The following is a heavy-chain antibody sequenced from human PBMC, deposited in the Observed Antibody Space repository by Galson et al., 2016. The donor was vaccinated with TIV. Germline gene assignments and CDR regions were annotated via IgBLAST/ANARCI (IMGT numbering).Heavy chain of an antibody. D-gene: IGHD5-18*01. Sequence: SLRLSCAASGFRFNSYAMNWVRQAPGKGLEWVSSIGGTGGSTYYADSVKGRFTISRDSYKDTVYLQMNSLRAEDTAIYFCAKDRQWIPSSLDYWGQGILGTVSS. CDR2: IGGTGGST. J-gene: IGHJ4*02. CDR3: AKDRQWIPSSLDY. V-gene: IGHV3-23*01. CDR1: GFRFNSYA.